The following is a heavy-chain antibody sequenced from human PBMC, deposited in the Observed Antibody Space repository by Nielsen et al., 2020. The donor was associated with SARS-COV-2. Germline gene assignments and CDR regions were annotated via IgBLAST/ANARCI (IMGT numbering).Heavy chain of an antibody. Sequence: GESLKISCAASGFTFSSYAMHWVRQAPGKGLEWVAVISYDGSNKYYADSVKGRFTISRDNAKNSLYLQMNSLRAEDTAVYYCASGGSFLTVVTFDYWGQGTLVTVSS. CDR2: ISYDGSNK. V-gene: IGHV3-30*04. D-gene: IGHD4-23*01. J-gene: IGHJ4*02. CDR1: GFTFSSYA. CDR3: ASGGSFLTVVTFDY.